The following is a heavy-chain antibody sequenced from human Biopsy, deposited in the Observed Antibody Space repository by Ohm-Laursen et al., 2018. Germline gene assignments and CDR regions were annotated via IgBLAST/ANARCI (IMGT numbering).Heavy chain of an antibody. D-gene: IGHD3-3*01. Sequence: LSLTCTVSGDSISSYHWGWIRQSPGKGLEWIGNIYYSGNTDYSPSLKSRVTISVDTSNNQFSLKLRSVTAADTAVYYCARQVDFWSGYVDYWGQGTLVAVSS. V-gene: IGHV4-39*01. CDR1: GDSISSYH. CDR3: ARQVDFWSGYVDY. CDR2: IYYSGNT. J-gene: IGHJ4*02.